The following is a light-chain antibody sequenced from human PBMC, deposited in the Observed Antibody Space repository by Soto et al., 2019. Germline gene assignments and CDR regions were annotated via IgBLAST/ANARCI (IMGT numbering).Light chain of an antibody. J-gene: IGKJ1*01. CDR2: AAS. Sequence: IQLTQSPSSLSASVGDRVSITCRSSQVISNYLAWYQQKPGKAPKLLIYAASTLHSGVPSRFSGSGSGTDFTLTIGSLQPEDVATYYCQKYNSAPRTFGQGTKVEIK. V-gene: IGKV1-27*01. CDR1: QVISNY. CDR3: QKYNSAPRT.